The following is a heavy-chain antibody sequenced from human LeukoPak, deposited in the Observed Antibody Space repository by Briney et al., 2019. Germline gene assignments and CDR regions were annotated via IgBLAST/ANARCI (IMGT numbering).Heavy chain of an antibody. V-gene: IGHV3-23*01. CDR1: GFTFSSYA. D-gene: IGHD5-18*01. CDR2: ISGSGGST. Sequence: PGGSLRLSCAASGFTFSSYAMSWVRQAPGKGLEWVSAISGSGGSTYYADSVKGRFTISRDNSKNTLYLQMNSLRAEDTAVYYCAKEDTAMVTTRKYYYYYYGMDVWGQGTTVTVSS. J-gene: IGHJ6*02. CDR3: AKEDTAMVTTRKYYYYYYGMDV.